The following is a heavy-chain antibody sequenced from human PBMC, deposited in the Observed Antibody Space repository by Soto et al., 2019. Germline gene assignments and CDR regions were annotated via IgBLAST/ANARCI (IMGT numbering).Heavy chain of an antibody. Sequence: QITLKESGPTLVKPTQTLTLTCTFSGFSLTTRPVGVGWIRQPPGQALEWVALIYWDDDKRYNPSLKTRLTITQDTSKNQVVLTMTNMDPVDTATYYCAHRQLYNGAWNEGTFDYWGQGALVTVSS. CDR3: AHRQLYNGAWNEGTFDY. CDR1: GFSLTTRPVG. D-gene: IGHD1-1*01. V-gene: IGHV2-5*02. CDR2: IYWDDDK. J-gene: IGHJ4*02.